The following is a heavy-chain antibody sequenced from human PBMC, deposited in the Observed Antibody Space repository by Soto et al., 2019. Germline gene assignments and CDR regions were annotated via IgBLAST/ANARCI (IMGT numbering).Heavy chain of an antibody. V-gene: IGHV4-61*01. CDR2: IYYSGST. J-gene: IGHJ6*02. CDR3: ARDPMAGMDV. D-gene: IGHD2-8*01. CDR1: GGSVSSGSYY. Sequence: QVQLQESGPGLVKPSETLSLTCTVSGGSVSSGSYYWSWIRQPPGKGLEWIGYIYYSGSTNYNPSLKSRVTISVDTSKNQFSLKLSSVTAADTAVYYCARDPMAGMDVWGQGTTVTVSS.